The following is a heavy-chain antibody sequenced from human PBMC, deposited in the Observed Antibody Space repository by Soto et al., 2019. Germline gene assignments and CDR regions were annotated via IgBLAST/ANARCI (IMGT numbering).Heavy chain of an antibody. Sequence: QVQLVESGGGVVQPGRSLRLSCAASGFTYSSYDMHWVRQTPGKGLEWVAVIWYDGSKKYYADSVKGRFTISRDDSKNTLYLQMNSLRAEDTAVYYCARVEAARLLDYWGQGTLVTVSS. V-gene: IGHV3-33*01. J-gene: IGHJ4*02. D-gene: IGHD6-6*01. CDR3: ARVEAARLLDY. CDR2: IWYDGSKK. CDR1: GFTYSSYD.